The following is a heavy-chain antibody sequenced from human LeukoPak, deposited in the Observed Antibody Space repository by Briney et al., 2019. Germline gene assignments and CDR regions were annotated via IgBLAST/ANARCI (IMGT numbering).Heavy chain of an antibody. Sequence: LSGGSLRLSCAASGFTFSSYAMSWVRQAPGKGLEWVAMIWSDGSQKYYADSVKGRCTISRDNSKNTMYLQMNNLRAEDTALYYCAIENFDSSSPGSGAPAFDIWGQGTMVTVSS. CDR1: GFTFSSYA. V-gene: IGHV3-33*08. CDR3: AIENFDSSSPGSGAPAFDI. D-gene: IGHD3-22*01. J-gene: IGHJ3*02. CDR2: IWSDGSQK.